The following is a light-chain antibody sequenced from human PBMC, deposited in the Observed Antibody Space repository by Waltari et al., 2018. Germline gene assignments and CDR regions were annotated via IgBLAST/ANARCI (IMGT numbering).Light chain of an antibody. CDR2: DAS. V-gene: IGKV3D-15*01. CDR3: QQCNDWPPAIT. J-gene: IGKJ5*01. Sequence: EIVMTQSPAILSVSPGERATLTCRASQSGGSSLAWYQQKPGQAPRLLIYDASTRAAGIPARFSGSGSGTDFTLTISSLQSEDFAVYYCQQCNDWPPAITFGQGTRLEIK. CDR1: QSGGSS.